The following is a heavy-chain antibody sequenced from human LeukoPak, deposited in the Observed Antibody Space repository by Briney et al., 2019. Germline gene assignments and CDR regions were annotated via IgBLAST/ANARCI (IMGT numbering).Heavy chain of an antibody. Sequence: GGSLRLSCGASGFTFRTYGMNWVRQAPGKGLEWIAYTSSSSNPIYYADSVKGRFTISRDNAKNSLYLQMNSLRDEDTAVYYCARDMGATPGVVGLDCWGQGTLVTVSS. CDR2: TSSSSNPI. V-gene: IGHV3-48*02. CDR3: ARDMGATPGVVGLDC. D-gene: IGHD1-26*01. J-gene: IGHJ4*02. CDR1: GFTFRTYG.